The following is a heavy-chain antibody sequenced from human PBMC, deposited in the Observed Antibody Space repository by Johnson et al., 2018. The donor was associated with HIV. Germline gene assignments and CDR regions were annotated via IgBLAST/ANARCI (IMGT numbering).Heavy chain of an antibody. CDR3: TSGKSWLAVDAFDI. CDR2: IKSKTDGGTT. Sequence: VQLVESGGGVVRPGESLRLSCAASGLTFSSYAMSWVRQAPGKGLEWVGRIKSKTDGGTTDYAAPVKGRFTISRDDSQNTLYLQMNSLKTEDTAVYYCTSGKSWLAVDAFDIWGQGTMVTVSS. D-gene: IGHD6-19*01. CDR1: GLTFSSYA. J-gene: IGHJ3*02. V-gene: IGHV3-15*01.